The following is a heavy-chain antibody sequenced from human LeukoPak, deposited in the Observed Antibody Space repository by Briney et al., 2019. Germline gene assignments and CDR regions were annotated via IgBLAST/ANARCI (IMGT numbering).Heavy chain of an antibody. D-gene: IGHD1-7*01. CDR2: ISGYNGNR. V-gene: IGHV1-18*01. CDR1: GYTFTSYG. J-gene: IGHJ6*02. Sequence: ASVKVSCKASGYTFTSYGISWVRQAPGQGLEWMGWISGYNGNRNYAQKLQGRDTMTTDTTTRTAYMKLRSLRSDDTAVYYCARDQPQTGTTEIVYYYYYYGMDVWGQGTTVTVSS. CDR3: ARDQPQTGTTEIVYYYYYYGMDV.